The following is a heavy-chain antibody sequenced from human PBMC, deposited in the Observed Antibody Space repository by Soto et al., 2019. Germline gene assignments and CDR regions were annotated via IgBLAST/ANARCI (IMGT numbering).Heavy chain of an antibody. J-gene: IGHJ6*02. CDR3: ARGLSNGVIDV. CDR2: IYYTGST. Sequence: SETLSLTCTVSGGSISTFYWNWIRQPPGKGLEWIGYIYYTGSTYYNPSLKSRVSISVDTSKNHFSLNLNSMTTADTALYYCARGLSNGVIDVWGQGXTVTVSS. CDR1: GGSISTFY. V-gene: IGHV4-59*01. D-gene: IGHD2-8*01.